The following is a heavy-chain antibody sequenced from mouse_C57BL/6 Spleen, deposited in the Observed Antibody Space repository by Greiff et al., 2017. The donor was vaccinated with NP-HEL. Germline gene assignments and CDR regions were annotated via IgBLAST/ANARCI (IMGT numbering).Heavy chain of an antibody. CDR3: ARVGRRYFDV. Sequence: QVQLKESGAELVRPGASVKLSCKASGYTFTDYYINWVKQRPGQGLEWIARIYPGSGNTYYNEKFKGKATMTAEKSSSTAYMQLSSLTSEDSAVYYCARVGRRYFDVWGTGTTVTVSS. V-gene: IGHV1-76*01. J-gene: IGHJ1*03. D-gene: IGHD4-1*01. CDR2: IYPGSGNT. CDR1: GYTFTDYY.